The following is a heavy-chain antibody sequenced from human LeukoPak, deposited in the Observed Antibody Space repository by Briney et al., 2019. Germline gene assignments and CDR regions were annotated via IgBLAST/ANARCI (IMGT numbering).Heavy chain of an antibody. CDR2: IYYSGNT. CDR1: GVSISSSNSY. J-gene: IGHJ6*03. D-gene: IGHD6-13*01. Sequence: SETLSLTCTVSGVSISSSNSYWGWIRQPPGKGLEWIGSIYYSGNTYYNASLKSQVSISIDTSKNQFSLRLTSVTAADTAVYYCARTTEAHSWQPRYYSYYMDVWGKGTTVTVSS. V-gene: IGHV4-39*07. CDR3: ARTTEAHSWQPRYYSYYMDV.